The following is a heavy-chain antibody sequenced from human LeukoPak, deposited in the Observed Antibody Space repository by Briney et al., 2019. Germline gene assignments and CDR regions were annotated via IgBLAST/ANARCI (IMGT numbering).Heavy chain of an antibody. J-gene: IGHJ3*02. D-gene: IGHD3-3*01. CDR3: ARAHHHTIFGVVIDDAFDI. CDR1: GGSISSYY. Sequence: SETLSLTCTVSGGSISSYYWSWIRQPAGKGLEWIGRIYTSGSTNYNPSLKSRVTMSVDTSKNQFSLKLSSVTAADTVVYYCARAHHHTIFGVVIDDAFDIWGQGTMVTVSS. CDR2: IYTSGST. V-gene: IGHV4-4*07.